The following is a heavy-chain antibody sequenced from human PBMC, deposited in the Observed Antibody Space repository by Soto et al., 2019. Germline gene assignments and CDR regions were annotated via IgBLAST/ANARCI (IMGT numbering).Heavy chain of an antibody. V-gene: IGHV3-23*01. CDR2: ITSGGST. CDR3: AKNHLYGTSWYGVSDY. D-gene: IGHD6-13*01. CDR1: GFTFRNFA. Sequence: GGSLRLSCAASGFTFRNFAMNWVRQAPGKGLEWVSSITSGGSTFYVDSVKGRFTIARDNSKDTLYLQMSSLRAEDTAVYYCAKNHLYGTSWYGVSDYWGQGGLVTVSS. J-gene: IGHJ4*02.